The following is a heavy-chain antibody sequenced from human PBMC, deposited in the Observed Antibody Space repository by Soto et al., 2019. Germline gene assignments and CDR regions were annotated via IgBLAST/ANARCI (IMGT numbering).Heavy chain of an antibody. V-gene: IGHV3-23*01. CDR3: AKGTFGNGWSS. D-gene: IGHD3-16*01. CDR2: ITESGGYT. Sequence: EVQLLESGGGLVQPGGSLRLSCAASGFTFSNYAFNWVRQAPGKGPEWVSGITESGGYTDYADSVRGRFTISRDNSKNTLYVQMNSLKAEDTAVYYCAKGTFGNGWSSWGQGTLVAVSS. CDR1: GFTFSNYA. J-gene: IGHJ4*02.